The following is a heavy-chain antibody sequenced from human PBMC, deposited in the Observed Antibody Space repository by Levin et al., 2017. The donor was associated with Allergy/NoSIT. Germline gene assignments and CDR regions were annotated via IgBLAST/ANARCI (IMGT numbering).Heavy chain of an antibody. D-gene: IGHD1-26*01. Sequence: GESLKISCAASGFTFSNYDMNWVRQAPGKGLEWISYIGSRTIYYADSVKGRFTIYRDNAKNSLFLQMNSLRVEDTAIYYCARDFRWAIDYWGRGTLVTVS. CDR1: GFTFSNYD. CDR2: IGSRTI. V-gene: IGHV3-48*01. J-gene: IGHJ4*02. CDR3: ARDFRWAIDY.